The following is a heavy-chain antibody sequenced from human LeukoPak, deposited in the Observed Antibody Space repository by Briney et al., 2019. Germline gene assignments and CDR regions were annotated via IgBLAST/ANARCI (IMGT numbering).Heavy chain of an antibody. V-gene: IGHV3-48*01. CDR2: ISASRDIT. Sequence: GGSLRLSCAASGFSYSSYTMNWVRQAPGMGLEWLSYISASRDITYYADSVKGRFTISRDNAKNSLYLQMNSLRAEDTAVYYCVRGSLASGVVVYYYYYLDVWGKGTTVTVSS. D-gene: IGHD3-3*01. CDR3: VRGSLASGVVVYYYYYLDV. CDR1: GFSYSSYT. J-gene: IGHJ6*03.